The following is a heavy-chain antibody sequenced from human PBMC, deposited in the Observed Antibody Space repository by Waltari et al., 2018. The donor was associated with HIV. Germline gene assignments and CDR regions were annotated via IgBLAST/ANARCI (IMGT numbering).Heavy chain of an antibody. V-gene: IGHV4-34*01. CDR2: INHSGSN. CDR3: ASSQTGYDSSGPNDP. D-gene: IGHD3-22*01. CDR1: GGSFSGYY. J-gene: IGHJ5*02. Sequence: QVQLQQWGAGLLKPSETLSLTCAVYGGSFSGYYWSWIRQPPGKGLEWMGEINHSGSNNENPALKSRVTISVDTSTNQFSLKVGSVSAADTAVYYCASSQTGYDSSGPNDPWGQGTLVAVSS.